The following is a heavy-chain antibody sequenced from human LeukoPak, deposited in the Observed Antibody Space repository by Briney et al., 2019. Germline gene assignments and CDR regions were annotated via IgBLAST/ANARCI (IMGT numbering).Heavy chain of an antibody. D-gene: IGHD5-12*01. CDR2: IWYDGSNK. Sequence: GGSLRLSCAASGFTFSSYGMHWVRQAPGKGPEWGAVIWYDGSNKYYADSVKGRFTISRDNSKNTLYLQMNSLRAEDTAVYYCARAHSGYDSAVDCWGQGTLVTVPS. V-gene: IGHV3-33*01. J-gene: IGHJ4*02. CDR3: ARAHSGYDSAVDC. CDR1: GFTFSSYG.